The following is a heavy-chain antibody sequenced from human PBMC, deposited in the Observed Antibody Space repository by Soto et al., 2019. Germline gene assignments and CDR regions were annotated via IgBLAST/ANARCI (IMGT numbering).Heavy chain of an antibody. Sequence: LSLTCAVYGGSFSGYYWSWTRQPPGKGLEWIGEINHSGSTNYNPSLKSRVTISVDTSKNQFSLKLSSVTAADTAVYYCAREYSSSSETKQYYFDYWGQGTLVTVSS. CDR1: GGSFSGYY. CDR3: AREYSSSSETKQYYFDY. V-gene: IGHV4-34*01. CDR2: INHSGST. J-gene: IGHJ4*02. D-gene: IGHD6-6*01.